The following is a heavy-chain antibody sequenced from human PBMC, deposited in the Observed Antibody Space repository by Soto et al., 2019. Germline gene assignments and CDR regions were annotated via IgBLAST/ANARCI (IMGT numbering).Heavy chain of an antibody. V-gene: IGHV3-21*01. CDR3: ARDGPTFFVDYDSSGPIGSHFDY. D-gene: IGHD3-22*01. J-gene: IGHJ4*02. CDR1: GFTFSSYS. Sequence: PGGSLRLSCAASGFTFSSYSMNWVRQAPGKGLEWVSSISSSSSYIYYADSVKGRFTISRDNAKNSLYLQMNSLRAEDTAVYYCARDGPTFFVDYDSSGPIGSHFDYWGQGTLVTVSS. CDR2: ISSSSSYI.